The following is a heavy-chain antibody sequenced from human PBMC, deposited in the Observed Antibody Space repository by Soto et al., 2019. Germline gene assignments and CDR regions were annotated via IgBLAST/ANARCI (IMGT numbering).Heavy chain of an antibody. CDR2: ISSTTNYI. J-gene: IGHJ4*02. Sequence: PGGSLRLSCAASGFTFTRYSMNWVRQAPGKGLEWVSSISSTTNYIYYGDSMKGRFTISRDNAKNSLYLEMNSLRAEDTAVYYCARESEDLTSNFDYWSQGTLVTVSS. V-gene: IGHV3-21*06. CDR3: ARESEDLTSNFDY. CDR1: GFTFTRYS.